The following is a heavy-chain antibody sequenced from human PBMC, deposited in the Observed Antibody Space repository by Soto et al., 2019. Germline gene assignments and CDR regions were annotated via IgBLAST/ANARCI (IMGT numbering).Heavy chain of an antibody. D-gene: IGHD3-22*01. Sequence: PGGSLRLSCAAPGFTFSSYAMSWVRQAPGKGLEWVSAISGSGGSTYYADSVKGRFTISRDNSKNTLYLQMNSLRAEDTAVYYCAKYQRSRYYDSSGYLDYWGQGTLVTVSS. CDR2: ISGSGGST. CDR1: GFTFSSYA. CDR3: AKYQRSRYYDSSGYLDY. V-gene: IGHV3-23*01. J-gene: IGHJ4*02.